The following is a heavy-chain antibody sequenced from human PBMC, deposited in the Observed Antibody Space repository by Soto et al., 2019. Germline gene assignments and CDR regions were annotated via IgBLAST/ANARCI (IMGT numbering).Heavy chain of an antibody. V-gene: IGHV4-31*03. CDR3: ARHVECTAATDS. Sequence: QVKMQESGPGLVKPSETLSLTCTVSGGSIRTTGYYWNWIRQRPGKGLEWIGNVYHRGTTYYHPSRKTRVSLSVDTSNNLFSLRLTSVTAADTAGYFCARHVECTAATDSWGQGTLVTVSA. D-gene: IGHD2-15*01. CDR1: GGSIRTTGYY. J-gene: IGHJ4*02. CDR2: VYHRGTT.